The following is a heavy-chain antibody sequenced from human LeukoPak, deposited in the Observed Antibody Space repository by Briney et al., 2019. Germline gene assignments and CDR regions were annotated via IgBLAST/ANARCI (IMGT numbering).Heavy chain of an antibody. V-gene: IGHV4-59*01. Sequence: SETLSLTCTVSGGSISSYYWSWIRQPPGKGLEWIGYICYSGSTNYNPSLKSRVTISVDTSKNQFSLKLSSVTAADTAVYYCARVGWNGYFDYWGQGTLVTVSS. CDR2: ICYSGST. CDR1: GGSISSYY. J-gene: IGHJ4*02. CDR3: ARVGWNGYFDY. D-gene: IGHD1-1*01.